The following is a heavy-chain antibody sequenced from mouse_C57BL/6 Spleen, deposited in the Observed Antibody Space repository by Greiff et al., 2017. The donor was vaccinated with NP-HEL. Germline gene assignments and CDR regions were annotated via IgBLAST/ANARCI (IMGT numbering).Heavy chain of an antibody. CDR2: IDPSDSYT. Sequence: QVQLQQSGAELVMPGASVKLSCKASGYTFTSYWMHWVKQRPGQGLEWIGEIDPSDSYTNYNQKFKGKSTLTVDKSSSTAYMQLSSLTSEDSAVYYCARPYYYGSSPPYFDVWGTGTTVTVSS. D-gene: IGHD1-1*01. CDR3: ARPYYYGSSPPYFDV. J-gene: IGHJ1*03. V-gene: IGHV1-69*01. CDR1: GYTFTSYW.